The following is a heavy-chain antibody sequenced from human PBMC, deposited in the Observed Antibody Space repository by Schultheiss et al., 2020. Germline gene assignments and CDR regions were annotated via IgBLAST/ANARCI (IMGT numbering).Heavy chain of an antibody. J-gene: IGHJ4*02. CDR1: GGSISSVDYY. D-gene: IGHD5-18*01. CDR2: IYYSGST. CDR3: ARDKGYSPDY. V-gene: IGHV4-31*03. Sequence: SETLSLTCSVSGGSISSVDYYWSWIRQLPGKGLEWVGYIYYSGSTYYNPSLKSRLTISLDTSKNQFSLNLSSVTAADTAVYYCARDKGYSPDYWGQGTLVTV.